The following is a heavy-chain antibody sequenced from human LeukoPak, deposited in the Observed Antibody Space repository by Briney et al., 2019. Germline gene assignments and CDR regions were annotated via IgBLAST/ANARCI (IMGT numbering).Heavy chain of an antibody. CDR3: ASGAARAPENYYYMDV. V-gene: IGHV4-59*08. CDR2: IYYSGST. J-gene: IGHJ6*03. CDR1: GGSISSYY. Sequence: SETLSLTCTVSGGSISSYYWSWIRQPPGKGLEWIGYIYYSGSTNYNPSLKSRVTISVDTSKNQFSLKLSSVTAADTAVYYCASGAARAPENYYYMDVWGKGTTVTVSS. D-gene: IGHD6-6*01.